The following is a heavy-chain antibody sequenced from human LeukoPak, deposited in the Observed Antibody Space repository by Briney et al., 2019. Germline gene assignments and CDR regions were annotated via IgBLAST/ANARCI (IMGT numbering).Heavy chain of an antibody. V-gene: IGHV3-23*01. J-gene: IGHJ4*02. CDR1: GFTFSSYA. CDR2: ISGSGGST. CDR3: AKGVVVRGVNPHYFDY. D-gene: IGHD3-10*01. Sequence: PGGSLRLSCAASGFTFSSYAMSWVRQAPGKGLEWVSAISGSGGSTYYADSVKGRFTISRDNSKNTLYLQMNSLRAEDTAVYYCAKGVVVRGVNPHYFDYWGQGTLVTVSS.